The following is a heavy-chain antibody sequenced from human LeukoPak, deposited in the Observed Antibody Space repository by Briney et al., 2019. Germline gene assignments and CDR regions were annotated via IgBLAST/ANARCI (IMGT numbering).Heavy chain of an antibody. D-gene: IGHD3-9*01. CDR3: ASSLLYYDILTGYYPFFP. V-gene: IGHV3-66*01. CDR2: IYSGGST. J-gene: IGHJ5*02. CDR1: GFTVSSNY. Sequence: GGSLRLSCAASGFTVSSNYMSWVRQAPGKGLGWVSVIYSGGSTYYADSVKGRFTISRDNSKNTLYLQMNSLRAEDTAVYYCASSLLYYDILTGYYPFFPWGQGTLVTVSS.